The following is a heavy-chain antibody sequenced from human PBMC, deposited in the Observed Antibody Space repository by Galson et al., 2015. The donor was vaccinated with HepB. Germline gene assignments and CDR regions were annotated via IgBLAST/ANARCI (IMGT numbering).Heavy chain of an antibody. CDR3: VEGDGDYSDY. CDR1: RFTFSSYS. D-gene: IGHD3-16*01. Sequence: SLRLSCAASRFTFSSYSVNWVRQAPGRGLEWVSTIGIGSSHTYYADSVKGRFTISRDNAEKSLYLVMNSLRVEDTAVYYCVEGDGDYSDYWGQGILVTVSS. J-gene: IGHJ4*02. V-gene: IGHV3-21*01. CDR2: IGIGSSHT.